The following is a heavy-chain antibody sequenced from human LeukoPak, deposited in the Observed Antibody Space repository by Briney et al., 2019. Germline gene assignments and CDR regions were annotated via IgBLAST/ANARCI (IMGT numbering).Heavy chain of an antibody. V-gene: IGHV5-51*01. CDR2: IYPGDFDT. CDR1: GYSFTSYW. Sequence: GESLKISCKGSGYSFTSYWIGWVRQMPGNGLEWMGIIYPGDFDTRYSPSFQGQVTISADKSISTAYLQWSSLKASDTAMYYCARRYSSSWYGYYFDYWGQGTLVTVSS. CDR3: ARRYSSSWYGYYFDY. D-gene: IGHD6-13*01. J-gene: IGHJ4*02.